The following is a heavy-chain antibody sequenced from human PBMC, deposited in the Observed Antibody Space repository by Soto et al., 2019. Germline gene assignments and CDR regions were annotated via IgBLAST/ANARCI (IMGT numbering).Heavy chain of an antibody. J-gene: IGHJ2*01. CDR3: AKGNGGGYFDI. V-gene: IGHV3-23*01. CDR1: GFTFGTYA. Sequence: EVQLLESGGGLVQPGGSLRLSCEASGFTFGTYAMSWVRQAPGKGLDWVSGITGTGAHTYYTDSVKGRFTISRDNSKKPLYLQLNTLGADDTAVYYCAKGNGGGYFDIWGRCSLVTVSS. CDR2: ITGTGAHT. D-gene: IGHD2-21*01.